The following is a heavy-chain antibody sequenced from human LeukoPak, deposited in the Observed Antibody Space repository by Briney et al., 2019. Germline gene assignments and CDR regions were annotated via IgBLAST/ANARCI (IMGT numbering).Heavy chain of an antibody. CDR3: ARDGGNSPFDF. J-gene: IGHJ4*02. D-gene: IGHD4-23*01. Sequence: SETLSLTCTVSVGSINSYSWSWIRQPPGKGLEYIGYISSSGSSNYNPSLRSRVTISVHTSKNQFSLKLSSVTAADTAVYYCARDGGNSPFDFWGQGTLVTVSS. CDR2: ISSSGSS. CDR1: VGSINSYS. V-gene: IGHV4-4*09.